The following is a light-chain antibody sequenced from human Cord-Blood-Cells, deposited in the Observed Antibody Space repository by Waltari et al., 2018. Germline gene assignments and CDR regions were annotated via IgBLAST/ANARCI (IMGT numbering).Light chain of an antibody. Sequence: QSPATLSLSPGERATLSCRASQSVSSYLAWYQQKPGQAPRLLIYDASNRATGIPARFSGSGSGTDFTLTISSLEPEDFAVYYCQQRSNWPRLTFGGGTKVEIK. V-gene: IGKV3-11*01. CDR2: DAS. CDR1: QSVSSY. CDR3: QQRSNWPRLT. J-gene: IGKJ4*01.